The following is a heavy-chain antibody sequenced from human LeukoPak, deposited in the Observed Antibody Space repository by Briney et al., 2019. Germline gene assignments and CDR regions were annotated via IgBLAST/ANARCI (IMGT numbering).Heavy chain of an antibody. CDR1: GFTFSSYW. V-gene: IGHV3-7*01. J-gene: IGHJ4*02. D-gene: IGHD4-23*01. CDR3: ASGRQGNSLDY. Sequence: GSLRLSCAVSGFTFSSYWMSWVRQAPGKGLEWVANINQDGSEKYYVDSVKGRFTISRDNAKNSLYLQMNSLRAEDTAVYYCASGRQGNSLDYWGQGTLVTVSS. CDR2: INQDGSEK.